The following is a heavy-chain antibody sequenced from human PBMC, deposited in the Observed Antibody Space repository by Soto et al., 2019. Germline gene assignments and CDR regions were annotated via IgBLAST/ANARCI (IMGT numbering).Heavy chain of an antibody. J-gene: IGHJ4*02. CDR2: IWYDGSNE. CDR1: GSTFSSYA. D-gene: IGHD1-1*01. Sequence: QVQLVESGGGVVQPGRSLRLSCAASGSTFSSYAMHWVHQAPGKGLEWVAVIWYDGSNEDYADSVKGRFTISRDNSKNTLFLQMNSLRAEDTAVYYCAREETGTYDHWGQGTLVTVSS. V-gene: IGHV3-33*01. CDR3: AREETGTYDH.